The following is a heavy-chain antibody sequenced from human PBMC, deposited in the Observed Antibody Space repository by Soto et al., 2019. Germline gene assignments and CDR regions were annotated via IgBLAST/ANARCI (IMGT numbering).Heavy chain of an antibody. CDR3: ARARTTEYSSGWSYFY. V-gene: IGHV1-69*01. D-gene: IGHD6-19*01. CDR2: IIPILATP. CDR1: GGSFSSYA. Sequence: QVQLVQSGAEVKTPGSSVRVSCNISGGSFSSYALRWVRQAPGQGLGWMGAIIPILATPTYAQKFQSRVRISAVESPATVYLELTSLRSEDMAIYYCARARTTEYSSGWSYFYWGQGTLVTVSS. J-gene: IGHJ4*02.